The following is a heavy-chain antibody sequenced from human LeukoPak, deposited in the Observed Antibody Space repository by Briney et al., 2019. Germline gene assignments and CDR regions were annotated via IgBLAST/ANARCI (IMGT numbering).Heavy chain of an antibody. Sequence: ASVKVSCKASGYTFTSYGISWVRQAPGQGLEWMGWISAYNGNTNYAQKLQGRVTMTTDTSTSTAYMELRSLRSDDTAVYYCARVAQDDISLNWFDPWGQGTLVTVSS. CDR1: GYTFTSYG. J-gene: IGHJ5*02. D-gene: IGHD3-9*01. CDR3: ARVAQDDISLNWFDP. CDR2: ISAYNGNT. V-gene: IGHV1-18*01.